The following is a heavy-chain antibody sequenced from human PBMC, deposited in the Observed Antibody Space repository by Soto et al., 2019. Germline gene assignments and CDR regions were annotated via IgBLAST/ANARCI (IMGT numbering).Heavy chain of an antibody. CDR3: ARHYGVSPIDYYYYMDA. CDR1: GYSFTSYW. D-gene: IGHD4-17*01. CDR2: IYPGDSDT. V-gene: IGHV5-51*01. Sequence: PGESLKISCKGSGYSFTSYWLGWVRQMPGKGLERMGIIYPGDSDTRYSPSFQGQVTISADKSISTAYLQWSSLTASDTAIYYCARHYGVSPIDYYYYMDALHKGTPVTVS. J-gene: IGHJ6*03.